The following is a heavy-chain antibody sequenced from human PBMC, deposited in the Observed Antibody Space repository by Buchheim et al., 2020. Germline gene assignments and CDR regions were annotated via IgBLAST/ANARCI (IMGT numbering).Heavy chain of an antibody. D-gene: IGHD3-10*01. V-gene: IGHV3-30*04. Sequence: QVQLVESGGGVVQPGRSLRLSCAASGFTFSSYAMHWVRQAPGKGLEWVAVISYDGSNKYYADSVKGRFTISRDNSTNTLYLQMNSLRAEDTAVYYCASYGSGSYYKAYFDYWGQGTL. CDR1: GFTFSSYA. CDR2: ISYDGSNK. J-gene: IGHJ4*02. CDR3: ASYGSGSYYKAYFDY.